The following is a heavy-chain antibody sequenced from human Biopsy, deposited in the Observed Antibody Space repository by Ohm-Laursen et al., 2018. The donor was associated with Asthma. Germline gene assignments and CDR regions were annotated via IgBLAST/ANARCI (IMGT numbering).Heavy chain of an antibody. D-gene: IGHD4-23*01. CDR1: GFVFSQSG. V-gene: IGHV3-30*03. Sequence: SLRLSCAASGFVFSQSGMHWVRQGPGKGLEWVALVSSDGHNIYYEDSVKGRFTISRDNSKLRLYLEINSLRVEDSAVYYCARESGQDSGGTGAFDRWGQEIMVAVSS. CDR2: VSSDGHNI. J-gene: IGHJ3*02. CDR3: ARESGQDSGGTGAFDR.